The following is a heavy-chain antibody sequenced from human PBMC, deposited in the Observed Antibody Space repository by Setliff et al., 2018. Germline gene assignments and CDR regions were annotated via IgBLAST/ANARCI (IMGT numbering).Heavy chain of an antibody. Sequence: RGESLKISCRGSGYTFSDYWIGWVRQMPGKGLEWMGIIYPGDSDTRYSPSFQGQVTFSADKSISTAYLQWSSLKASDTATYYCARVVGADGMGIDYWGQGTVVTVS. V-gene: IGHV5-51*01. J-gene: IGHJ4*02. CDR3: ARVVGADGMGIDY. D-gene: IGHD2-15*01. CDR2: IYPGDSDT. CDR1: GYTFSDYW.